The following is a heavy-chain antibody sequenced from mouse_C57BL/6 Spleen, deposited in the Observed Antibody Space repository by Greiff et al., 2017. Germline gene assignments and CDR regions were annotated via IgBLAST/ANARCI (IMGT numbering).Heavy chain of an antibody. D-gene: IGHD2-10*02. J-gene: IGHJ2*01. CDR1: GYSFTGYY. CDR3: ARRGYGNYEDDY. CDR2: INPSTGGT. Sequence: VQLKQSGPELVKPGASVKISCKASGYSFTGYYMNWVKQSPEKSLEWIGEINPSTGGTTYNQKFKAKATLTVDKSSSTAYMQLKSLTSEDSAVYYCARRGYGNYEDDYWGQGTTLTVSS. V-gene: IGHV1-42*01.